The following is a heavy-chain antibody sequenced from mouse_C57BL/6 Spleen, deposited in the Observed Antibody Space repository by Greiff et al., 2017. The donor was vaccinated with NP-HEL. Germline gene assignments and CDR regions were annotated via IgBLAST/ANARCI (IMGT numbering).Heavy chain of an antibody. Sequence: VQGVESGAELVKPGASVKMSCKASGYTFTSYWITWVKQRPGQGLEWIGDIYPGSGSTNYNEKFKSKATLTVDTSSSTAYMQLSSLTSEDSAVYYCARSAGIYYGYDAGFDYWGQSTTLTVSS. V-gene: IGHV1-55*01. CDR2: IYPGSGST. D-gene: IGHD2-2*01. CDR1: GYTFTSYW. J-gene: IGHJ2*01. CDR3: ARSAGIYYGYDAGFDY.